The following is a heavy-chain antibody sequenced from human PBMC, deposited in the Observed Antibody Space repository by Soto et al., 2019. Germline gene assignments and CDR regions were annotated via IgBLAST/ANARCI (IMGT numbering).Heavy chain of an antibody. V-gene: IGHV1-24*01. Sequence: ASVKVSCKVSGYTLTELSMHWVRQAPGKGLEWMGGFDPEDGETIYAQKFRGRVTMTEDTSTDTAYMELSSLRSEDTAVYYCATARYCTNGVCHLDYWGQGTLVTVSS. CDR1: GYTLTELS. CDR2: FDPEDGET. CDR3: ATARYCTNGVCHLDY. D-gene: IGHD2-8*01. J-gene: IGHJ4*02.